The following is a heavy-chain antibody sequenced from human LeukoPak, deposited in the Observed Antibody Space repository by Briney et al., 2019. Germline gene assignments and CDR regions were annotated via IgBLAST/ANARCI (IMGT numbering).Heavy chain of an antibody. J-gene: IGHJ6*04. D-gene: IGHD3-10*01. Sequence: PGGSLRLSCAAPGFTFSSYNMNCVRQPPGKGLEWFSSISSSSSYIYYADSVKGRFTISRDNAKNSLYLQLKSLRAEDTAVYYCARDLLRFGWFGELFVDGMDVWGNGATVTVSS. V-gene: IGHV3-21*01. CDR1: GFTFSSYN. CDR2: ISSSSSYI. CDR3: ARDLLRFGWFGELFVDGMDV.